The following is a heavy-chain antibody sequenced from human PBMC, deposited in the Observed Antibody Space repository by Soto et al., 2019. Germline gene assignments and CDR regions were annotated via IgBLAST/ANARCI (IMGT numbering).Heavy chain of an antibody. Sequence: PSETLSLTCTVSGGSISSGDYYWSWIRQPPGKGLEWIGYIYYSGSTYYNPSLKSRVTISVDTSKNQFSLKLSSVTAADTAVYYCARASIDYYYDSSGSTKSPGQIDYWGQGTLVTVSS. D-gene: IGHD3-22*01. CDR2: IYYSGST. CDR3: ARASIDYYYDSSGSTKSPGQIDY. CDR1: GGSISSGDYY. V-gene: IGHV4-30-4*01. J-gene: IGHJ4*02.